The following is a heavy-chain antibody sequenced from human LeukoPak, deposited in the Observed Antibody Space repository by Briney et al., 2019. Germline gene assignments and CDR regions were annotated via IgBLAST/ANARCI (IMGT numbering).Heavy chain of an antibody. Sequence: SETLSLTCAVYGGCFSGYYWSWIRQPPGKGVEWIGEINHSGSANYNPSLKSRVTISVDTSKNQFSLKLSSVTAADTAVYYCARPRRGELYSLGYWGQGTLVTVSS. V-gene: IGHV4-34*01. CDR3: ARPRRGELYSLGY. J-gene: IGHJ4*02. D-gene: IGHD3-16*01. CDR2: INHSGSA. CDR1: GGCFSGYY.